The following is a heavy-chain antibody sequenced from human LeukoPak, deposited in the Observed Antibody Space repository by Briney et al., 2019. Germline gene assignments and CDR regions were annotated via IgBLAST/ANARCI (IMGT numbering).Heavy chain of an antibody. J-gene: IGHJ4*02. V-gene: IGHV3-74*01. D-gene: IGHD6-13*01. Sequence: GGSLRLSCAASGFTFSTYAMSWVRQAPGKGLEWVSRINSDGSSTSYADSVKGRFTISRDNAKNTLYLQMNSLRAEDTAVYYCARLGSWYRRDDYWGQGTLVTVSS. CDR1: GFTFSTYA. CDR2: INSDGSST. CDR3: ARLGSWYRRDDY.